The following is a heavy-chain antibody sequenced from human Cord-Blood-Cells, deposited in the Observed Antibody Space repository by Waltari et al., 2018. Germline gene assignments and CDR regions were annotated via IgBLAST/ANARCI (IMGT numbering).Heavy chain of an antibody. D-gene: IGHD2-15*01. CDR3: ARDCSGGSCYDY. V-gene: IGHV3-21*01. CDR2: ISSSSSYR. CDR1: GFTFSSYS. Sequence: EVQLVESGGGLVKPGGSLRLSCAASGFTFSSYSMNWVRQAPGKGLGWVSSISSSSSYRYYADSVKGRFTISRDNAKNSLYLQMNSLRAEDTAVYYCARDCSGGSCYDYWGQGTLVTVSS. J-gene: IGHJ4*02.